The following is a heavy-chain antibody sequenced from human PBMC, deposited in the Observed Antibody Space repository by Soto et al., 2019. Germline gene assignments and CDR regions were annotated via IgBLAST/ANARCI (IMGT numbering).Heavy chain of an antibody. CDR1: GYTFTSYA. D-gene: IGHD3-9*01. CDR2: INAGNGNT. CDR3: ARGRLRYFDWLDYYFDY. V-gene: IGHV1-3*05. Sequence: QVQLVQSGAEEKKPGASVKVSCKASGYTFTSYAMHWVRQAPGQRLEWMGWINAGNGNTKYSQKFQGRVTITRDTSASTAYMELRSLRSEDTAVYYCARGRLRYFDWLDYYFDYWGQGTLVTVSS. J-gene: IGHJ4*02.